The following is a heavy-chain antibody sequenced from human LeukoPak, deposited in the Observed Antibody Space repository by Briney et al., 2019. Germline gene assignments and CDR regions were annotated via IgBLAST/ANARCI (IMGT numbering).Heavy chain of an antibody. V-gene: IGHV3-48*04. CDR1: GFIFSTYN. J-gene: IGHJ4*02. D-gene: IGHD3-3*01. CDR2: STPSSATI. CDR3: ARVVYGVTGGDY. Sequence: PWGSLRLSCAASGFIFSTYNMIWVRQAPGKGLECVSYSTPSSATIHYADSVKGRFAISRDNAKNLLYLQMNSLRVEDTAVYYCARVVYGVTGGDYWGQGTLVRVSS.